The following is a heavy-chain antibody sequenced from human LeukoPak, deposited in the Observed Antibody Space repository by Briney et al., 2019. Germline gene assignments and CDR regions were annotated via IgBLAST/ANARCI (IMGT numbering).Heavy chain of an antibody. Sequence: ASVKVSCKVSGYTLTELSMHWVRQAPGQGLEWMGRINPNSGGTNYAQKFQGRVTMTRDTSISTAYMELSRLRSDDTAVYYCAREARGRYFDYWGQGTLVTVSS. CDR3: AREARGRYFDY. CDR1: GYTLTELS. J-gene: IGHJ4*02. D-gene: IGHD1-26*01. V-gene: IGHV1-2*06. CDR2: INPNSGGT.